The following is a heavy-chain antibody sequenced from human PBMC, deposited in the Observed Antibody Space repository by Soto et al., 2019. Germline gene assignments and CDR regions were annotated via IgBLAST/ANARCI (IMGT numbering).Heavy chain of an antibody. CDR2: ISGSGGST. CDR3: AKMGGGDNWKGGDY. CDR1: GFTFSSYA. V-gene: IGHV3-23*01. Sequence: EVQLLESGGGLVQPGGSLRLSCAASGFTFSSYAMSWVRQAPGKGLEWVSAISGSGGSTYYADSVKGRFTISRDNSKNPLYLQMNSLRAEDTDVYYWAKMGGGDNWKGGDYWGQGTLVTVSS. D-gene: IGHD1-20*01. J-gene: IGHJ4*02.